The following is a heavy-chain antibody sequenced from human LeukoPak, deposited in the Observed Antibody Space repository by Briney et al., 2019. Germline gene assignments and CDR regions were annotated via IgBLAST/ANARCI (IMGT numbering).Heavy chain of an antibody. CDR2: INPSGGST. CDR1: GYTFTSYY. CDR3: ARSPTTVANENYYGMDV. Sequence: ASVKVSCKASGYTFTSYYMHWVRQAPGQGLEWMGIINPSGGSTSYAQKFQGRVTMTRDTSTSTVYMELSSLRSEDTAVYYCARSPTTVANENYYGMDVWGQGTTVTVSS. V-gene: IGHV1-46*01. D-gene: IGHD4-23*01. J-gene: IGHJ6*02.